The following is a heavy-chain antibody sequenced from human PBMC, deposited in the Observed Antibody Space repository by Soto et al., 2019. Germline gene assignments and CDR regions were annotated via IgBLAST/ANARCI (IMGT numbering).Heavy chain of an antibody. CDR1: GGSISSYY. J-gene: IGHJ6*02. D-gene: IGHD6-13*01. V-gene: IGHV4-59*01. CDR2: IYYSGST. Sequence: SETLSLTCTDSGGSISSYYWSWIRQPPGKGLEWIGYIYYSGSTNYNPSLKSRVTISVDTSKNQFSLKLSSVTAADTAVYYCARDQLGAAAGTIYYYYGMDVWGQGTTLTVS. CDR3: ARDQLGAAAGTIYYYYGMDV.